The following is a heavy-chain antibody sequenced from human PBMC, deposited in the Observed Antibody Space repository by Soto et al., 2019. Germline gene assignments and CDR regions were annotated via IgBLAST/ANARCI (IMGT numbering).Heavy chain of an antibody. Sequence: SVKVSCKASGGTFSSYAISWVRQAPGQGLEWMGGIIPIFGTANYAQKFQGRVTITADESTSTAYMELSSLRSEDTAVYYCARDRYSSSWYWPRVYYYYGMDVWGQGTTVTVSS. J-gene: IGHJ6*02. CDR1: GGTFSSYA. V-gene: IGHV1-69*13. CDR3: ARDRYSSSWYWPRVYYYYGMDV. D-gene: IGHD6-13*01. CDR2: IIPIFGTA.